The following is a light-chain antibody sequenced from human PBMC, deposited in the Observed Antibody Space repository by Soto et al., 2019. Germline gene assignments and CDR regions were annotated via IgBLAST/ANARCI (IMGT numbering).Light chain of an antibody. J-gene: IGLJ2*01. V-gene: IGLV2-14*01. Sequence: QSVLTQPPSASGTPGQKVFISCSGSSSNIGGTNYAYWYQQLPGAAPKLMIYEVSNRPSGVSNRFSGSKSGNTASLTISGLQAEDEADYYCSSYTSSSIVVFGGGTKLTVL. CDR1: SSNIGGTNY. CDR2: EVS. CDR3: SSYTSSSIVV.